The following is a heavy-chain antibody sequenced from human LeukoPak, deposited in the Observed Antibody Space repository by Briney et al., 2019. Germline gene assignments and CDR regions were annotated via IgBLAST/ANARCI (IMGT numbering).Heavy chain of an antibody. CDR2: ISSGSGYI. CDR3: ARSTSASGTGDY. J-gene: IGHJ4*02. CDR1: GFTFSSYS. V-gene: IGHV3-21*01. D-gene: IGHD6-13*01. Sequence: PGGSLRLSCAASGFTFSSYSMHWVRQAPGKGLEGVSSISSGSGYIYSADSVKGRFTISRDNTKNSLYLQMNSLGAEDTAVYYCARSTSASGTGDYWGQGTLVTVSS.